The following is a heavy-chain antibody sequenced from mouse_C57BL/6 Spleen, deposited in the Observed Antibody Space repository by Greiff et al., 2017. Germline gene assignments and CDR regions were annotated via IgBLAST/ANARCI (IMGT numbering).Heavy chain of an antibody. D-gene: IGHD2-4*01. CDR1: GYTFTSYN. V-gene: IGHV1-12*01. CDR3: ARSYDYDDGYYFDY. J-gene: IGHJ2*01. CDR2: IYPGNGDT. Sequence: QVQLQQSGAELVRPGASVKMSCKASGYTFTSYNMHWVKQTPRQGLEWIGAIYPGNGDTSYHQKFKGKATLTVDKSSSTAYMQLSSLTSEDSAVYFCARSYDYDDGYYFDYWGQGTTLTVSS.